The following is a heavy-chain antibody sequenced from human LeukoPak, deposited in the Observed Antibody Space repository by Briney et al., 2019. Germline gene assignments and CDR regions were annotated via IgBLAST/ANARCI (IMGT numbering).Heavy chain of an antibody. CDR1: GGSISSSSYY. CDR3: ARHDSSGYFWDY. D-gene: IGHD3-22*01. J-gene: IGHJ4*02. Sequence: SETLSLTCTVSGGSISSSSYYWGWIRQPPGKGLEWIGSIYYSGSTYYNPPLKSRVTISVDTSKNQFSLKLSSVTAADTAVYYCARHDSSGYFWDYWGQGTLVTVSS. V-gene: IGHV4-39*01. CDR2: IYYSGST.